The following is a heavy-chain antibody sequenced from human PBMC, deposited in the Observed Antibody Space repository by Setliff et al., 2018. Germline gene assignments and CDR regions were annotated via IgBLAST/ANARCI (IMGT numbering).Heavy chain of an antibody. J-gene: IGHJ4*02. Sequence: PGGSLRLSCEGSGSSFSSHPMHWVRQAPGKGLEWVGYIPNDGSNQFYPDSLKGRFTISRDNTKNTLYLQMNSLRAEDTAVYYCAKNHLAGTPHVYFDYWGQGTLVTAPQ. V-gene: IGHV3-30*02. CDR1: GSSFSSHP. CDR3: AKNHLAGTPHVYFDY. CDR2: IPNDGSNQ. D-gene: IGHD6-19*01.